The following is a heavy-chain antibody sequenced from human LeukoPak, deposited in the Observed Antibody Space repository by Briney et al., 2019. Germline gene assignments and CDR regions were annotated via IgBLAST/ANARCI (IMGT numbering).Heavy chain of an antibody. CDR1: GGSISGYY. CDR2: IDSSGAT. Sequence: SDTLSLTCTVSGGSISGYYWGWFRQPSDRGLEWIGRIDSSGATVDNPSLKSRVTMSLDTSNTRFSLRLNSVTAADTAVYYCARQDSRVGAYTGPYYFDYWGQGILVTVSS. J-gene: IGHJ4*02. D-gene: IGHD1-26*01. CDR3: ARQDSRVGAYTGPYYFDY. V-gene: IGHV4-4*07.